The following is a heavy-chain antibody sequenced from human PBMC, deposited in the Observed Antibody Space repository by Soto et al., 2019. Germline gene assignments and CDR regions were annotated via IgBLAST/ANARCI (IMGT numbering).Heavy chain of an antibody. V-gene: IGHV3-23*01. CDR1: GFTFSIYA. CDR2: ISGSGADT. CDR3: ASYYYDTIGYNYIGLRHFDF. Sequence: EVQLLESGGGLVQPGGSLRLSCAAPGFTFSIYAMTWVRQAPGKGLEWVSTISGSGADTYYAASVKSRFAFSRDNSENTVHLQMKSLRAEDTALYYCASYYYDTIGYNYIGLRHFDFWGQGTLVTVSS. J-gene: IGHJ4*02. D-gene: IGHD3-22*01.